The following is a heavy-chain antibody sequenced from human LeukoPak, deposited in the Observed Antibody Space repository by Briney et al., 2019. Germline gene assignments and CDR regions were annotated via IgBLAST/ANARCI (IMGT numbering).Heavy chain of an antibody. J-gene: IGHJ6*02. D-gene: IGHD6-13*01. V-gene: IGHV4-34*01. CDR3: ARVVKRAAAGFFGVWYYGMDV. Sequence: SETLSLTCAVYGGSFSGYYWSWIRQPPGKGLEWIGEINHSGSTNYNPSLKSRVTISVDTSKNQFSLKLSSVTAADTAVYYCARVVKRAAAGFFGVWYYGMDVWGQGTTVTVSS. CDR2: INHSGST. CDR1: GGSFSGYY.